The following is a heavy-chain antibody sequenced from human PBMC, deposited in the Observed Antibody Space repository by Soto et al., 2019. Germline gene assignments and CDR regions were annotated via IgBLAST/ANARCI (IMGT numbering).Heavy chain of an antibody. CDR2: IYTSGYT. CDR3: ARSGHIFAGVF. Sequence: SETLFLTCTVSTGSISSYYWSWIRQPAGKGLEWIGRIYTSGYTNYNPSLKSRVTISMDTSKNQFSLKLSSVTAADTAIYYCARSGHIFAGVFWGQGILVTVSS. V-gene: IGHV4-4*07. J-gene: IGHJ4*02. D-gene: IGHD3-16*01. CDR1: TGSISSYY.